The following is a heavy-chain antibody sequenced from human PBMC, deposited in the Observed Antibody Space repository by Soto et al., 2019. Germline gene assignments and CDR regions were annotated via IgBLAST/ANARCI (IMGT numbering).Heavy chain of an antibody. CDR1: GFXFXXYG. D-gene: IGHD6-19*01. J-gene: IGHJ4*02. Sequence: QVQLVESGGGVVQPGXXLRLSCAASGFXFXXYGMHWVRQAPGKGLEWVAVIWYDGSNENYADSVKGRFTISRDNSKNTLYLQMNSLRAEDTALYYCARDRRGSGWYDYFDYWGQGTLVTVSS. V-gene: IGHV3-33*01. CDR2: IWYDGSNE. CDR3: ARDRRGSGWYDYFDY.